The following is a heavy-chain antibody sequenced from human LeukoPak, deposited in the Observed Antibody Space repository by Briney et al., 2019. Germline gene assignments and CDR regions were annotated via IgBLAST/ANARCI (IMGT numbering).Heavy chain of an antibody. CDR3: ARVSLARSCDY. J-gene: IGHJ4*02. D-gene: IGHD3-16*02. CDR1: GFTFSSYG. Sequence: GGSLRLSCAASGFTFSSYGMYWVRQAPGKGVEWVAVIWYDGSNKYDADSVKGRFTISRDNSKNTLYLQMNSLRAEDTAVYYCARVSLARSCDYWGQGTLVTVSS. V-gene: IGHV3-33*01. CDR2: IWYDGSNK.